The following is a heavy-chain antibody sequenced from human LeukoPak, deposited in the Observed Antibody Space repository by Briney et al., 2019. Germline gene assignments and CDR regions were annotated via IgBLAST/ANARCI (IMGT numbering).Heavy chain of an antibody. CDR2: INHSGST. Sequence: PSETLSLTCAVYGGPFNGYYWSWIRQPPGKGLEWIGEINHSGSTNYNPSLKSRVTISIHTSKNQFSLKLNSVTAADTAVYYCARGTKDLVGITWYYYMDVWGKGTTVTVSS. CDR3: ARGTKDLVGITWYYYMDV. D-gene: IGHD2-2*01. V-gene: IGHV4-34*01. CDR1: GGPFNGYY. J-gene: IGHJ6*03.